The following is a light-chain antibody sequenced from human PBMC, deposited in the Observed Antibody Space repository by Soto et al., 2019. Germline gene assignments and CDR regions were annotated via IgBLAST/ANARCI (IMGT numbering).Light chain of an antibody. Sequence: EIVLTQSPGTLSLSPGERATLSCRASQSVSSSSLAWYQKKLGQAPRLLIYGASSRATGIPDRFSGSGSGTDFTLTISRLEPEDFAVYYCQQYGSSMYTFGQGTKLEIK. CDR2: GAS. CDR1: QSVSSSS. J-gene: IGKJ2*01. CDR3: QQYGSSMYT. V-gene: IGKV3-20*01.